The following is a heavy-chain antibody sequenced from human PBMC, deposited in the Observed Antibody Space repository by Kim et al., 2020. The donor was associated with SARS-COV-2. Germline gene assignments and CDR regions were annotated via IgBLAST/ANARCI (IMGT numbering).Heavy chain of an antibody. D-gene: IGHD7-27*01. CDR2: IYYTGTT. V-gene: IGHV4-39*07. CDR1: GGSISSTSYY. CDR3: ARDGLTLTDRLDS. J-gene: IGHJ4*02. Sequence: SETLSLTCTVSGGSISSTSYYWGWIRQPPGKGLEWVGSIYYTGTTYYNPSLKSRVTISIDTSKNQFSLKLSSVTAADTAVYYCARDGLTLTDRLDSWGQG.